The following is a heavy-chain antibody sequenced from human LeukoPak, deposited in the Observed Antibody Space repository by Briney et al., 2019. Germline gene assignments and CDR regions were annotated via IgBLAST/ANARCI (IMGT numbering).Heavy chain of an antibody. J-gene: IGHJ3*02. CDR1: GYTFTSYG. CDR2: ISAYNGNT. CDR3: ARDYYDSSGYYYPDAFDI. V-gene: IGHV1-18*01. Sequence: ASVKVSCKASGYTFTSYGISWVRQAPGQGLEWVGWISAYNGNTNYAQKLQGRVTMTTDTSTSTAYMELRSLRSDDTAVYYCARDYYDSSGYYYPDAFDIWGQGTMVTVSS. D-gene: IGHD3-22*01.